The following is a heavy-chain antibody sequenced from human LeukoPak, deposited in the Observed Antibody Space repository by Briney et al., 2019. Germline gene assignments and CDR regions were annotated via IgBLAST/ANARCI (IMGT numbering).Heavy chain of an antibody. CDR3: ARVNQGDYYYMDV. Sequence: ASVKVSCKASGYTFTGYYMHWVRQAPGQGLEWMGWINPNSGGTNYAQKFQGRVTMTRDTSISTAFMELSRLRSDDTAVYYCARVNQGDYYYMDVWGKGTTVTVSS. CDR2: INPNSGGT. J-gene: IGHJ6*03. V-gene: IGHV1-2*02. CDR1: GYTFTGYY.